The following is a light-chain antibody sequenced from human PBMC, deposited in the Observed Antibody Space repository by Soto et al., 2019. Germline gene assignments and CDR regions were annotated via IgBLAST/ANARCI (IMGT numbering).Light chain of an antibody. CDR1: SIDVGGYNY. Sequence: LTQPPSASGSPGQSVTISCTGTSIDVGGYNYVSWYQQHPGKAPKLMIYEVSKRPSGVPDRFSGSKSGNTASLTVSGLQAEDEADYYCSSYAGNKNVFGTGTKVTVL. J-gene: IGLJ1*01. CDR2: EVS. V-gene: IGLV2-8*01. CDR3: SSYAGNKNV.